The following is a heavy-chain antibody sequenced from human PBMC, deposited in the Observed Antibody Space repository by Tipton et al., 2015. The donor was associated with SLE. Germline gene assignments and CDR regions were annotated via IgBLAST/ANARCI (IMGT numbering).Heavy chain of an antibody. V-gene: IGHV4-59*01. CDR1: GGSISTYY. D-gene: IGHD7-27*01. J-gene: IGHJ4*02. CDR3: ARVKNWGLVDS. CDR2: IHYTGNT. Sequence: TLSLTCTVSGGSISTYYWSWIRQSPGKGLQWIAYIHYTGNTNSNPSLKSRVTLSVDTSKNQFSLKLRSVTAADTAVYYCARVKNWGLVDSWGQGTLVTVSS.